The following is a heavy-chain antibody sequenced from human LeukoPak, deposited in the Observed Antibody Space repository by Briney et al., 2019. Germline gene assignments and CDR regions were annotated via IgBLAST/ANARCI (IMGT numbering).Heavy chain of an antibody. CDR1: GGSFSGYY. V-gene: IGHV4-34*01. CDR3: ARETSGWYVYYFDY. J-gene: IGHJ4*02. Sequence: NASETLSLTCAVYGGSFSGYYWSWIRQPPGKGLEWSGEINHSGSNNYNPSLKSRVTISVDTSKNQFSLKLSSVTAADTAVYYCARETSGWYVYYFDYWGQGTLVTVSS. CDR2: INHSGSN. D-gene: IGHD6-19*01.